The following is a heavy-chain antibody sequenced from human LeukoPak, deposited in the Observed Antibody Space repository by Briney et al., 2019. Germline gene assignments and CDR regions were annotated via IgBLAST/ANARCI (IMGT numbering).Heavy chain of an antibody. V-gene: IGHV4-34*01. CDR1: GGSFSGYY. D-gene: IGHD4-17*01. CDR2: INHSGST. J-gene: IGHJ4*02. Sequence: SETLSLTCAVYGGSFSGYYWSWIRQPPGKGLEWIGEINHSGSTNYNPSLKSRVTISVDTSKNQFSLKLSSVTAADTAVYYCARLDDYGDYLVDYWGQGTLVTVSS. CDR3: ARLDDYGDYLVDY.